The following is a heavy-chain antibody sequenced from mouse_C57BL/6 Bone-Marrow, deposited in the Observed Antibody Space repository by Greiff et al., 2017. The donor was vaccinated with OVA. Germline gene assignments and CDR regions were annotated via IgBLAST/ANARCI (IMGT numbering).Heavy chain of an antibody. D-gene: IGHD2-3*01. V-gene: IGHV1-42*01. CDR2: INPSTGGT. CDR3: ARYDGYYGGYFDY. J-gene: IGHJ2*01. CDR1: GYSFTGYY. Sequence: VQLKESGPEPVKPGASVKISCKASGYSFTGYYMNWVKQSPEKSLEWIGEINPSTGGTTYNQKFKAKATLTVDKSSSTAYMQLKSLTSEDSAVYYCARYDGYYGGYFDYWGQGTTLTVSS.